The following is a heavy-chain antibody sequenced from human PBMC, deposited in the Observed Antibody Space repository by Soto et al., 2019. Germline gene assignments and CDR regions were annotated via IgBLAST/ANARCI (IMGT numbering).Heavy chain of an antibody. Sequence: GASVKVSCKASGGTFSSYAISWVRQAPGQGLEWMGGIIPIFGTANYAQKFQARVTITADESTSTAYMELSSLRSEDTAVYYCARDQVTLYGMDIWGQGTTVTVSS. J-gene: IGHJ6*02. D-gene: IGHD4-4*01. CDR3: ARDQVTLYGMDI. CDR2: IIPIFGTA. CDR1: GGTFSSYA. V-gene: IGHV1-69*13.